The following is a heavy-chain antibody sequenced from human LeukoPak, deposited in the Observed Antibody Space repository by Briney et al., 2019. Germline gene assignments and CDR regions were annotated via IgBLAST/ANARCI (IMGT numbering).Heavy chain of an antibody. Sequence: GSLRLSCAASGFTFSSYWMSWVRQAPGKGLAWVANIKQDGSEKYYVDSVKGRFTISRDNAKNSLYLQMNSLRAEDTAVYYCARDPPLDTGHDAFDIWGQGTMVTVSS. CDR1: GFTFSSYW. V-gene: IGHV3-7*01. CDR2: IKQDGSEK. D-gene: IGHD5-18*01. CDR3: ARDPPLDTGHDAFDI. J-gene: IGHJ3*02.